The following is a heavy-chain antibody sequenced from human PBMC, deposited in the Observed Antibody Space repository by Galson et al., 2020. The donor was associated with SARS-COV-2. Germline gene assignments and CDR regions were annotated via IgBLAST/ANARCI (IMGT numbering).Heavy chain of an antibody. CDR3: ARLGCSSTSCYQLDY. CDR1: GGSISSYY. V-gene: IGHV4-59*08. D-gene: IGHD2-2*01. J-gene: IGHJ4*02. Sequence: ETSETLSLTCTVSGGSISSYYWSWIRQPPGKGLEWIGYIYYRGSTNYNPSLKSRVTISVDTSKNQFSLNLSSVTAADTAVYYCARLGCSSTSCYQLDYWGQGTLVTVSS. CDR2: IYYRGST.